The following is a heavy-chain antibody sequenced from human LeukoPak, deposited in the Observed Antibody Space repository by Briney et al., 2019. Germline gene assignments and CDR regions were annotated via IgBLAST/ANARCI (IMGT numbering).Heavy chain of an antibody. CDR1: GFPFDDYA. Sequence: PWGSLRLSCAASGFPFDDYAMHWVRQAPGKGLEWVSLISWDGGSTYYADSVKGRFTISRDNSKNSLYLQMNSLRAEDTAVYYCAELGITMIGGVWGKGTTVTISS. V-gene: IGHV3-43D*03. CDR3: AELGITMIGGV. J-gene: IGHJ6*04. CDR2: ISWDGGST. D-gene: IGHD3-10*02.